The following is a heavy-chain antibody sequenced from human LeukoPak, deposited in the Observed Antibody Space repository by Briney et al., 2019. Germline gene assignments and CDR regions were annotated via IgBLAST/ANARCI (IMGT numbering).Heavy chain of an antibody. D-gene: IGHD3-3*01. CDR2: INTRSGRT. Sequence: ASVKVSCKASGYTFTDYYIHWVRQAPGQGLEWMGWINTRSGRTSYAQKFQGRVTMTRDPSITTVYMDMAWLTSDDTAIYFCARADFIDAGPYLIGPWGQGTLVTVSS. J-gene: IGHJ5*02. CDR3: ARADFIDAGPYLIGP. V-gene: IGHV1-2*02. CDR1: GYTFTDYY.